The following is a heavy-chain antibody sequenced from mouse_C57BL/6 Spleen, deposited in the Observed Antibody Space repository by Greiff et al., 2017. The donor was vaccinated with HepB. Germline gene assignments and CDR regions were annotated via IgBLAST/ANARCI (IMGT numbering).Heavy chain of an antibody. CDR3: ASEIYYDYDEGFAY. D-gene: IGHD2-4*01. V-gene: IGHV1-72*01. CDR1: GYTFTSYW. CDR2: IDPNSGGT. J-gene: IGHJ3*01. Sequence: QVQLQQPGAELVKPGASVKLSCKASGYTFTSYWMHWVKQRPGRGLEWIGRIDPNSGGTKYNEKFKSKATLTVDKPSSTAYMQLSSLTSEDSAVYYCASEIYYDYDEGFAYWGQGTPVTVSA.